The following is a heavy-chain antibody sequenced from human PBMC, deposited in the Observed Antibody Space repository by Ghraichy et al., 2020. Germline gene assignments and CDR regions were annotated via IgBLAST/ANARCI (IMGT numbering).Heavy chain of an antibody. D-gene: IGHD3-16*01. CDR2: ITGSGATK. V-gene: IGHV3-23*01. Sequence: GGSLRLSCAASGFTFSSYAMSWVRQAPERGLEWVSAITGSGATKHYADSVKGRFTISRDNSENTLYLRMNSLTAEDTAVYYCAKRIPGWYYVDYWGQGTLVTVSP. CDR1: GFTFSSYA. CDR3: AKRIPGWYYVDY. J-gene: IGHJ4*02.